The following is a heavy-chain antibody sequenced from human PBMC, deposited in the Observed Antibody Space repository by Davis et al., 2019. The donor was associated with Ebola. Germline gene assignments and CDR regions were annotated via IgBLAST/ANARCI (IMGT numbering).Heavy chain of an antibody. CDR1: GYTFTSYG. CDR2: INAGNGNT. CDR3: AREGEATGRGYYYYGMDV. J-gene: IGHJ6*02. Sequence: AASVKVSCKASGYTFTSYGISWVRQAPGQRLEWMGWINAGNGNTKYSQKFQGRVTITRDTSASTAYMELSSLRSDDTAVYYCAREGEATGRGYYYYGMDVWGQGTTVTVSS. V-gene: IGHV1-18*01. D-gene: IGHD1-26*01.